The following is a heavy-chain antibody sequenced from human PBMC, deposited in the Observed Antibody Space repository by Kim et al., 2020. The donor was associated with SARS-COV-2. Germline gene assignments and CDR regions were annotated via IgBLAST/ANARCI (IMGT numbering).Heavy chain of an antibody. CDR1: GGSITNYY. CDR3: ARGGWYSGY. D-gene: IGHD6-19*01. V-gene: IGHV4-59*01. CDR2: IHYTGAT. J-gene: IGHJ4*02. Sequence: SETLSLTCSVSGGSITNYYWTWIRQSPTKGLEWIGYIHYTGATKYNPSLKSRVTISVDTSRNQFFLHMTSVTAADTAVYYCARGGWYSGYWGQGILVTVSS.